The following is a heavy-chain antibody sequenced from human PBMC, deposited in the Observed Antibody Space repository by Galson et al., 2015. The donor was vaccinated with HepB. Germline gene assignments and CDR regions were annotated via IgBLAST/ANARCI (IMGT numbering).Heavy chain of an antibody. CDR2: ISSSSSYI. Sequence: SLRLSCAASGFTFSSYSMNWVRQAPGKGLEWVSSISSSSSYIYYADSVKGRFTISRDNAKNSLYLQMNSLRAEDTAVYYCARDKVGILTGYYYGMDVWGQGTTVTVSS. D-gene: IGHD3-9*01. CDR1: GFTFSSYS. V-gene: IGHV3-21*01. J-gene: IGHJ6*02. CDR3: ARDKVGILTGYYYGMDV.